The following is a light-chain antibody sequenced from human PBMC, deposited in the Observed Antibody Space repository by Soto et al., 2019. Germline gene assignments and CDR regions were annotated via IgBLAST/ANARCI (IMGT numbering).Light chain of an antibody. V-gene: IGLV2-14*03. J-gene: IGLJ1*01. CDR1: SSDVGGYND. Sequence: QSVLTQPASVSGSPGQSSTISCTGTSSDVGGYNDVSWYQQHPGKAPKLMIYDVSNRPTGGSNRFSGSKSGNTASLTISGLQAEDGADYYCSSYTSSSTLLYVFGTGTKLTVL. CDR3: SSYTSSSTLLYV. CDR2: DVS.